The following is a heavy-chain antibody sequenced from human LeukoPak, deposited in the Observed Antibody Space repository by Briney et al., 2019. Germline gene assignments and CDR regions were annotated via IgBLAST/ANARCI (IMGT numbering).Heavy chain of an antibody. Sequence: GGSLRLSCAASGFTFSGYGMSWVRQAPGKGLEWVSAISGSGGSTYYADSVKGRFTISRDNSKNTLYLQMNSLRAEDTAVYYCAKSDYDSSGCDYWGQGTLVSVSS. J-gene: IGHJ4*02. D-gene: IGHD3-22*01. CDR2: ISGSGGST. CDR1: GFTFSGYG. CDR3: AKSDYDSSGCDY. V-gene: IGHV3-23*01.